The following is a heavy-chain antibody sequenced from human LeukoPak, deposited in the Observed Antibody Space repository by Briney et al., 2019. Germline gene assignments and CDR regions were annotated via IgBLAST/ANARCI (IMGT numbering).Heavy chain of an antibody. J-gene: IGHJ5*02. D-gene: IGHD6-19*01. CDR3: ARWQWLVLWFDP. V-gene: IGHV4-59*12. Sequence: SETLSLTCTVSGGSISSYYWSWIRQPPGKGLEWIGYIYYSGSTNYNPSLKSRVTISVDTSKNQFSLKLSSVTAADTAVYYCARWQWLVLWFDPWGQGTLVTVSS. CDR1: GGSISSYY. CDR2: IYYSGST.